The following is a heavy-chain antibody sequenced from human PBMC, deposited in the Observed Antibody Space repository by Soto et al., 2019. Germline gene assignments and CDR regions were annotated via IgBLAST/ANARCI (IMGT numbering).Heavy chain of an antibody. V-gene: IGHV3-21*01. CDR1: GLTFNSYS. Sequence: EVQLVESGGGLVKPAGSLRLSCAVSGLTFNSYSRNWVRQAPGKGLEWVSSISSFSNYMYYTDSVKGRFTISRDNASYSLYMQMTSLRAEDTAVYSCARAGGYSRTTPNPTAYDLDVWGHGPTVTVYS. CDR2: ISSFSNYM. J-gene: IGHJ6*02. CDR3: ARAGGYSRTTPNPTAYDLDV. D-gene: IGHD6-13*01.